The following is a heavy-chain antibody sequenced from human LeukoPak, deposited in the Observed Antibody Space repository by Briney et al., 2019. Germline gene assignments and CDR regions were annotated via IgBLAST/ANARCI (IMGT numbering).Heavy chain of an antibody. V-gene: IGHV3-23*01. J-gene: IGHJ3*02. CDR2: ISGSGGST. D-gene: IGHD3-3*01. Sequence: PGGSLRLSCAASGFAFSSYAMSWVRQAPGKGLEWVSTISGSGGSTYYADSVKGRFTISRDNSKNTLYLQMNSLRAEDTAVYYCASITIFGVVINARAFDIWGQGTMVTVSS. CDR3: ASITIFGVVINARAFDI. CDR1: GFAFSSYA.